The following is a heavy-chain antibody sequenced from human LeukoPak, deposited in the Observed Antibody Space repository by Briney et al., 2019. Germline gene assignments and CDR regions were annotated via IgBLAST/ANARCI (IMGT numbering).Heavy chain of an antibody. CDR1: GFTFSSYA. CDR2: LTDSGRST. D-gene: IGHD1-26*01. V-gene: IGHV3-23*01. Sequence: GGSLRLSCAASGFTFSSYAMTWFRQAPGKGLEWVSTLTDSGRSTFYADSVKGRLTISRDNSKNTLYLQMNSLRAEDTAVYYCAKDVFRAGATSYFDYWGQGTLVTVSS. J-gene: IGHJ4*02. CDR3: AKDVFRAGATSYFDY.